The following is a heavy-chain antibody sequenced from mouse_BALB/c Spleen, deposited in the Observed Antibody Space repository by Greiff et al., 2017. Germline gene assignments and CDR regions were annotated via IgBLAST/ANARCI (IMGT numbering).Heavy chain of an antibody. Sequence: EVKLVESGPGLVKPSQSLSLTCTVTGYSITSDYAWNWIRQFPGNKLEWMGYISYSGSTSYNPSLKSRISITRDTSKNQFFLQLNSVTTEDTATYYCARGRISYWYFDVWGAGTTVTVSS. CDR2: ISYSGST. CDR3: ARGRISYWYFDV. CDR1: GYSITSDYA. J-gene: IGHJ1*01. V-gene: IGHV3-2*02.